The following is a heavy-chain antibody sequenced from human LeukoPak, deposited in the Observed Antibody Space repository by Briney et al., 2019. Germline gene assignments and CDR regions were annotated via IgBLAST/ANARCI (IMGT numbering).Heavy chain of an antibody. V-gene: IGHV4-39*01. D-gene: IGHD2/OR15-2a*01. Sequence: SETLSLTCTVSGGSISTSSYFWGWIRQPPGKGLEWIGSIYYSRISFYNPSLKSRVTISVDTSKNQFSPKLTSVTAADTAVYYCARPLDTTFFNAFDIWGQGTMVTVSS. CDR2: IYYSRIS. J-gene: IGHJ3*02. CDR1: GGSISTSSYF. CDR3: ARPLDTTFFNAFDI.